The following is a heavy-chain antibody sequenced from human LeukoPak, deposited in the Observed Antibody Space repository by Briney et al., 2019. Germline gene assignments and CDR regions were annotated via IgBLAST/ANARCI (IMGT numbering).Heavy chain of an antibody. CDR2: INHDGSLT. J-gene: IGHJ4*02. CDR1: GFSMSDYG. CDR3: ARDVFSLGDS. Sequence: PGGSLRLSCIVSGFSMSDYGMHWVRQAPGKGLVWVSHINHDGSLTNYADSAKGRFTISRDLAKNTLYLQMHSLGAEDTAVYYCARDVFSLGDSWGQGTLVTVSS. D-gene: IGHD2/OR15-2a*01. V-gene: IGHV3-74*01.